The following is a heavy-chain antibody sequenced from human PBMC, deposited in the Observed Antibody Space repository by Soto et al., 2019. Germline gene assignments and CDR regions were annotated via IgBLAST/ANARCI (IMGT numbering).Heavy chain of an antibody. J-gene: IGHJ5*02. CDR2: ISTYNGNT. Sequence: ASVKVSCKASGYPFTTCAISWVRQAPGQGLEWMGWISTYNGNTNYAQKFQGRVTMTTDTSTSTAYMELRSLRSDDTAVYYCARDLGIVVTNWFDPWGQGTRVTVSS. CDR3: ARDLGIVVTNWFDP. CDR1: GYPFTTCA. V-gene: IGHV1-18*01. D-gene: IGHD3-22*01.